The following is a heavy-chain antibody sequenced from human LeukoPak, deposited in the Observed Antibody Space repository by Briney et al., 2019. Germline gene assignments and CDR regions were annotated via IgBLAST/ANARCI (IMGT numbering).Heavy chain of an antibody. Sequence: SETLSLTCAVYGGSFSGYYWSWIRQPPGKGLEWIGEINHSGSTNYNPSLKSRVTISVDTSKNQFSLKLSSVTAADTAVYYCARGTRSPYYFDYWGQGTLVTVSS. CDR2: INHSGST. J-gene: IGHJ4*02. V-gene: IGHV4-34*01. CDR3: ARGTRSPYYFDY. D-gene: IGHD4-11*01. CDR1: GGSFSGYY.